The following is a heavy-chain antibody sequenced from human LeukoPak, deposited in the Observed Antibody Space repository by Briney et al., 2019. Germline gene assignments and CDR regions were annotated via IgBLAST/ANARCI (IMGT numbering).Heavy chain of an antibody. CDR2: IYYGGST. J-gene: IGHJ4*02. V-gene: IGHV4-59*08. CDR1: GGSISSYY. CDR3: ARSEGWLSYYFDY. Sequence: KSSETLSLTCTVSGGSISSYYWSWIRQPPGKGLEWIGYIYYGGSTNYNPSLKSRVTISVDTSKNQFSLKLSSVTAADTAVYYCARSEGWLSYYFDYWGQGTLVTVSS. D-gene: IGHD3-16*02.